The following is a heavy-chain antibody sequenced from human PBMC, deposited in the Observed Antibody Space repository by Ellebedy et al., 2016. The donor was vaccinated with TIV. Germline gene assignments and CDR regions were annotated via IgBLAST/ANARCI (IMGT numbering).Heavy chain of an antibody. Sequence: GESLKISCAASGFTFNTYAINWVRQAPGKGLEWVAHIWYDGSNENYADSVKGRFTISRDNSLYLQMNSLRAEDTAVYYCARVGWGYTGGEEYWGQGALVIVSS. CDR3: ARVGWGYTGGEEY. V-gene: IGHV3-33*08. J-gene: IGHJ4*02. D-gene: IGHD2-8*02. CDR2: IWYDGSNE. CDR1: GFTFNTYA.